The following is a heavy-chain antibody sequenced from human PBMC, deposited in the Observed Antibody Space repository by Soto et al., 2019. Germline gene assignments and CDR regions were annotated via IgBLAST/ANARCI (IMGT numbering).Heavy chain of an antibody. CDR3: ARGPWGMMLDYGMDV. CDR2: INTGNGNT. J-gene: IGHJ6*02. D-gene: IGHD2-8*01. CDR1: GYTFTNYA. Sequence: ASGKVSCKASGYTFTNYAIHWVRQAPGQRLEWMGWINTGNGNTKYSQKFQDRVTITRDTSASTAYMELSSLRSDDTAVYYCARGPWGMMLDYGMDVWGQGTTVTVSS. V-gene: IGHV1-3*04.